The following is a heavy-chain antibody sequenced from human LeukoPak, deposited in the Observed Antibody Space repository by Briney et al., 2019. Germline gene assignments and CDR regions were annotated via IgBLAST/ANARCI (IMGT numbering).Heavy chain of an antibody. CDR3: AKDDPTMVRARGAFDI. Sequence: GRSLRLSCAASGFTFSSYAMHWVRQAPGKGLEWVAVISYDGSNKYYADSVKGRFTISRDNSKNTLYLQMNSLRAEDTAVYYCAKDDPTMVRARGAFDIWGQGTMVTVSS. J-gene: IGHJ3*02. V-gene: IGHV3-30-3*01. D-gene: IGHD3-10*01. CDR1: GFTFSSYA. CDR2: ISYDGSNK.